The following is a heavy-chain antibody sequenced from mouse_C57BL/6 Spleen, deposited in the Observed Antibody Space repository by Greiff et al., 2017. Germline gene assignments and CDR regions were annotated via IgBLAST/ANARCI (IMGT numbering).Heavy chain of an antibody. J-gene: IGHJ3*01. CDR3: ARVYDSSYDAWFAY. D-gene: IGHD1-1*01. CDR2: FHPDNDDT. Sequence: QVQLQQSGAELVKPGASVTMSCKASGYPFTTYPIEWLKQNHGKSLEWIGKFHPDNDDTKYNEKFKGKATLTAETSASTVYLELSLLTSDDSSVYYCARVYDSSYDAWFAYWGQGTLVTVSA. V-gene: IGHV1-47*01. CDR1: GYPFTTYP.